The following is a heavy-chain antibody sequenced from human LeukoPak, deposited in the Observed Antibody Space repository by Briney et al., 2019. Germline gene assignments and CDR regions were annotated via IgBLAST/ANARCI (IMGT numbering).Heavy chain of an antibody. CDR3: AKDAPNYYGSGSWFDY. CDR1: GFTFSSYG. CDR2: ISYDGSNK. D-gene: IGHD3-10*01. J-gene: IGHJ4*02. V-gene: IGHV3-30*18. Sequence: PGRSLRLSCAASGFTFSSYGMHWVRQAPCKGLEWVAVISYDGSNKYYADSVKGRFTISRDNSKNTLYLQMNSLRAEDTAVYYCAKDAPNYYGSGSWFDYWGQGTLVTVSS.